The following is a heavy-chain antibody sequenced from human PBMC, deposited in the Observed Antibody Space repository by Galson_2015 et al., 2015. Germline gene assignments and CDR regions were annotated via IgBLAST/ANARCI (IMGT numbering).Heavy chain of an antibody. Sequence: VSCKASGYMFTTYYLHWVRQAPGQGLEWMGLISPSGGSTTYAQKFQGRVTMTRDTSTSTVYMELSSLRSEDTAVYYCARDPGPFDIWGQGTTVTVSS. CDR1: GYMFTTYY. V-gene: IGHV1-46*01. CDR3: ARDPGPFDI. J-gene: IGHJ3*02. CDR2: ISPSGGST.